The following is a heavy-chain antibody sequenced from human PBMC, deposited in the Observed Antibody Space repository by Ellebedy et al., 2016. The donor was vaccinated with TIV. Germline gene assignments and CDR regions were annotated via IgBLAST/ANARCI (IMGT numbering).Heavy chain of an antibody. CDR2: IYWDDDK. V-gene: IGHV2-5*02. Sequence: SGPTLVKPTQTLTLTCTFSGSSLSTNGVSVGWIRQPPGKALEWLALIYWDDDKRYSPSLKSRLTITKDTSKNQVVLTMTNMDPVDTATYYCAHSPYYGDLTSFDYWGQGTLVTVSS. CDR3: AHSPYYGDLTSFDY. D-gene: IGHD4-17*01. CDR1: GSSLSTNGVS. J-gene: IGHJ4*02.